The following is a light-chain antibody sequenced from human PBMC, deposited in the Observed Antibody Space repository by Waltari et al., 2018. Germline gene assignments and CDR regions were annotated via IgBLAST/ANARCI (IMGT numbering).Light chain of an antibody. Sequence: SVRTQPPSASGPPGRRVTIPCSVSSSTPASTTAHGYQHPPGTAPKLLIYSNNQRPSGVPDRFSGSKSGTSASLAISGRQSEDEADYYCAAWDDSLNAVLFGGGTKLTVL. CDR1: SSTPASTT. CDR3: AAWDDSLNAVL. V-gene: IGLV1-44*01. CDR2: SNN. J-gene: IGLJ2*01.